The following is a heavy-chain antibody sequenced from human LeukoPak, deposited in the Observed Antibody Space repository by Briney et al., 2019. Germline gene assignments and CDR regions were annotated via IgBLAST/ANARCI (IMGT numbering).Heavy chain of an antibody. CDR2: ISAYNGNT. CDR1: GYTFTSYG. D-gene: IGHD3-22*01. Sequence: ASVKVSCKASGYTFTSYGISWVRQAPGQGLEWMGWISAYNGNTNYAQKLQGRVTMTTGTSTSTAYMELRSLSSDDTAVYYCARVAYDSSGYGYWGQGTLVTVSS. J-gene: IGHJ4*02. V-gene: IGHV1-18*01. CDR3: ARVAYDSSGYGY.